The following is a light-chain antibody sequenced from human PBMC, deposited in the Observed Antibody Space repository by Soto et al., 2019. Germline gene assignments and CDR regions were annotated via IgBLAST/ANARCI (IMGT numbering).Light chain of an antibody. J-gene: IGKJ3*01. CDR3: QQRSNWPPEVT. Sequence: EIVLTQSPDTLSLSPGERATLSCRASQSVGSSLAWYQQRPGQAPRLLIDDASNRATGIPARFSGSGSGTDFSLTISSLEPEDFAFYYCQQRSNWPPEVTFGPGAKVDIK. CDR2: DAS. V-gene: IGKV3-11*01. CDR1: QSVGSS.